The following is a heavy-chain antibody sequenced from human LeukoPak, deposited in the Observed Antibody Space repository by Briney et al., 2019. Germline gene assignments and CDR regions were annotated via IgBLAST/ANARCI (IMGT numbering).Heavy chain of an antibody. Sequence: GGSLRLSCAASGFTVSSNYMNWVRQAPGKGLEWVSIIYSGGDTYYADSVKGRFTISRDNSKNTLYLQMNSLRAEDTAVYYCARGPGSTWYSDYWGQGTLVTVSS. CDR3: ARGPGSTWYSDY. CDR1: GFTVSSNY. D-gene: IGHD6-13*01. J-gene: IGHJ4*02. V-gene: IGHV3-66*02. CDR2: IYSGGDT.